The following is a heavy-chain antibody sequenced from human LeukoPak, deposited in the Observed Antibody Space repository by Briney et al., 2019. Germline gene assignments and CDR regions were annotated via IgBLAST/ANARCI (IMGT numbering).Heavy chain of an antibody. Sequence: PSETLSLTCTVSGGSISNYYWSWIRQPAGKGLEWIGRIYSSGGTDYNPSLKSRVTMSLDTSKNQFSLKLTSVTAADTAVYYCARGVAAVEERAFDIWGQGTMVTVSS. CDR2: IYSSGGT. CDR3: ARGVAAVEERAFDI. D-gene: IGHD6-13*01. J-gene: IGHJ3*02. CDR1: GGSISNYY. V-gene: IGHV4-4*07.